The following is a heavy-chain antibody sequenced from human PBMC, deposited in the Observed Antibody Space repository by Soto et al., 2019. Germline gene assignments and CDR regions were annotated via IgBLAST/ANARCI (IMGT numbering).Heavy chain of an antibody. J-gene: IGHJ4*02. CDR2: INVGNGNT. CDR1: GYTFTSHA. CDR3: AKPTGRYFDY. Sequence: QVQLVQSGTEVKKSGASMKISCKASGYTFTSHAVHWVRQAPGQRLEWIGWINVGNGNTKYSQTFQGRVTITRDTSANTAYMELSSLGSQDTAVYYCAKPTGRYFDYWGQGTLVTVSS. D-gene: IGHD1-1*01. V-gene: IGHV1-3*01.